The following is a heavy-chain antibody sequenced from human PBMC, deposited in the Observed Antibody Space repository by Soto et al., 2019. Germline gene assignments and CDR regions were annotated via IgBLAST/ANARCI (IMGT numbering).Heavy chain of an antibody. V-gene: IGHV4-59*08. CDR1: GGSISSYY. CDR2: IYYSGST. CDR3: ARRAGLGGSGSYYAAREGRGSYYYYMDV. J-gene: IGHJ6*03. D-gene: IGHD3-10*01. Sequence: SETLSLTCTVSGGSISSYYWSWIRQPPGKGLEWIGYIYYSGSTNYNPSLKSRVTISVDTSKNQFSLKLSSVTAADTAVYYCARRAGLGGSGSYYAAREGRGSYYYYMDVWGKGTTVTVSS.